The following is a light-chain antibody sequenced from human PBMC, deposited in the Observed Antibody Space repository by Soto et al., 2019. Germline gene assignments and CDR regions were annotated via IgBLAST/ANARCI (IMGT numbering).Light chain of an antibody. CDR3: QQSYSTLT. V-gene: IGKV1-39*01. Sequence: DIQMTQSPSSLSASVGDRVTITCRASQSISSYLNWYQQKPGKASKLLIYAASSLQSGVPSRFSGSGSGTDFTLTISSLQPEDFATYYCQQSYSTLTFGPGNKVDIK. CDR1: QSISSY. CDR2: AAS. J-gene: IGKJ3*01.